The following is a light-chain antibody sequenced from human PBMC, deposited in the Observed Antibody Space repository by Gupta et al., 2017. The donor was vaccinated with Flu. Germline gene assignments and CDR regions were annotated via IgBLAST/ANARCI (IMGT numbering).Light chain of an antibody. CDR2: EAG. Sequence: LTQSPGTLSLSPGERATLSCRASQSVSRSLAWYQQKPGQAPRLLIYEAGHRATGIPARFSGSGSGTDFTLTISSLEPDDFAVYYCQQRSHWPGTFGGGTKVEIK. CDR3: QQRSHWPGT. J-gene: IGKJ4*01. V-gene: IGKV3-11*01. CDR1: QSVSRS.